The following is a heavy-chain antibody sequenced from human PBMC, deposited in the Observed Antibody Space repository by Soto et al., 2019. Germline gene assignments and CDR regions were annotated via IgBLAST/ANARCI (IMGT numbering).Heavy chain of an antibody. D-gene: IGHD2-15*01. CDR2: ISYSGST. Sequence: QVQLQESGPGLVKPSQILSLTCTVSGGSISSGNYYWSWIRQPPGKGLEWIGFISYSGSTYYSTSLKSRVTISVDTSKCKFSLNLSFVTAADTAVYYCATMGTPATGLYFFDYWGQGSLVTVSS. CDR1: GGSISSGNYY. V-gene: IGHV4-30-4*01. CDR3: ATMGTPATGLYFFDY. J-gene: IGHJ4*02.